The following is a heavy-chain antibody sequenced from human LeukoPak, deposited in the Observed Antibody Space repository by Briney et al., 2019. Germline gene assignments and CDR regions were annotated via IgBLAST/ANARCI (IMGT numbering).Heavy chain of an antibody. J-gene: IGHJ4*02. CDR3: ARTTMKATTTKIDY. Sequence: ASVKVSCKASGGTFSSYAISWVRQAPGQGLEWMGWINPNSGGTNYAQKFQGRVTMTRDTSISTAYMELSRLRSDDTAVYYCARTTMKATTTKIDYWGQGTLVTVSS. CDR1: GGTFSSYA. CDR2: INPNSGGT. V-gene: IGHV1-2*02. D-gene: IGHD3-22*01.